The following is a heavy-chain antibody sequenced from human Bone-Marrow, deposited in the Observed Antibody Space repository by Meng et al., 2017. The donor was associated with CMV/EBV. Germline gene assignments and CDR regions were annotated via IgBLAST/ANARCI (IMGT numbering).Heavy chain of an antibody. CDR2: ISSSGSTI. V-gene: IGHV3-48*03. D-gene: IGHD6-6*01. CDR1: GFTFSSYE. CDR3: ARVNRGGSSSFGRAGGYYYYGMDV. Sequence: GGFLRPSCAASGFTFSSYEMNWVRQAPGKGLEWVSYISSSGSTIYYADSVKGRFTISRDNAKNSLYLQMNSLRAEDTAVYYCARVNRGGSSSFGRAGGYYYYGMDVWGQGTTVVVSS. J-gene: IGHJ6*02.